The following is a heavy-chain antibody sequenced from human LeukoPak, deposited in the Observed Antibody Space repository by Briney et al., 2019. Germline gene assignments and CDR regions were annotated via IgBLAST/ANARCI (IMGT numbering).Heavy chain of an antibody. CDR2: ISYDGSNT. CDR1: GFTFRAYG. V-gene: IGHV3-30*18. Sequence: PGRSLRLSCAASGFTFRAYGMHWVRQAPGKGLEWLAIISYDGSNTYYADSVKGRFTISRDNSKNTLYLQMDSLRAEDTAVYYCAKEGGISSSWYLSNYFDYWGQGTLVTVSS. CDR3: AKEGGISSSWYLSNYFDY. D-gene: IGHD6-13*01. J-gene: IGHJ4*02.